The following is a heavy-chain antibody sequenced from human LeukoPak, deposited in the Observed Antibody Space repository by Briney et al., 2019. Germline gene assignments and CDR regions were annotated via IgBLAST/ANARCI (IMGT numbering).Heavy chain of an antibody. J-gene: IGHJ1*01. V-gene: IGHV1-2*02. CDR3: ARDKAVTTEVTQHFQH. Sequence: GASVKVSCKASGYTFTGYYMRWVRQAPGQGLEWMGWINPNSGGTNYAQKFQGRVTMTRDTSISTAYMELRSLRSDDTAVYYCARDKAVTTEVTQHFQHWGQGTLVTVSS. D-gene: IGHD4-23*01. CDR2: INPNSGGT. CDR1: GYTFTGYY.